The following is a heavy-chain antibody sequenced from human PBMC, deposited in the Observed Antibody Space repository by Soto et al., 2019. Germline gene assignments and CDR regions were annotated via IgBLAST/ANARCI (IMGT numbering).Heavy chain of an antibody. V-gene: IGHV5-10-1*01. CDR3: ARLLPQGGISLGELSTVQADY. Sequence: GESLKISCKGSGYSFTSYWISWVRQMPGKGLEWMGRIDPSDSYTNYSPSFQGHVTISADKSISTAYLQWSSLKASDTAMYYCARLLPQGGISLGELSTVQADYWGQGTLVTVSS. D-gene: IGHD3-10*01. CDR2: IDPSDSYT. J-gene: IGHJ4*02. CDR1: GYSFTSYW.